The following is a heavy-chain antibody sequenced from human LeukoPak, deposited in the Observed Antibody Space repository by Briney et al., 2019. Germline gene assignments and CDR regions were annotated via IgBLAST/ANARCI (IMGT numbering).Heavy chain of an antibody. CDR1: GYTFTRYG. J-gene: IGHJ4*02. Sequence: GASVKVSCKASGYTFTRYGISWVRQAPGQGLEWMGWISAYNGNTNYAQKLQGRVTMTTDTSTSTAYMELRSLRSDDTAVYYCARAALILATTVVDYWGQGTLVTVSS. CDR3: ARAALILATTVVDY. CDR2: ISAYNGNT. D-gene: IGHD4-11*01. V-gene: IGHV1-18*01.